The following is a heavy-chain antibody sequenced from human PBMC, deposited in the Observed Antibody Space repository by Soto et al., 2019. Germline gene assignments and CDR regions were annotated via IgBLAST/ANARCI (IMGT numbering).Heavy chain of an antibody. J-gene: IGHJ3*02. CDR1: GFTFSSYG. CDR2: IWYDGSNK. CDR3: ARERYCSSTSCYRNHGYGDAFDI. D-gene: IGHD2-2*01. V-gene: IGHV3-33*01. Sequence: PGGSLRLSCAASGFTFSSYGMHWVRQAPGKGLEWVAVIWYDGSNKYYADSVKGRFTISRDNSKNTLYLQMNSLRAEDTAVYYCARERYCSSTSCYRNHGYGDAFDIWGQGTMVTVSS.